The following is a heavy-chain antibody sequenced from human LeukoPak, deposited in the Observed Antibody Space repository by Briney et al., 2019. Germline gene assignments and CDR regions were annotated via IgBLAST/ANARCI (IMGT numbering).Heavy chain of an antibody. Sequence: SETLSLTCTVSGGSISSSSYYWGWIRQPPGKGLEWIGSIYYSGSTYYNPSLKSRVTISVDTSKNQFSLKLSSVTAADTAVYYCASQFRDGYISTDRGIDIWGQGTMVTVSS. V-gene: IGHV4-39*01. D-gene: IGHD5-24*01. CDR1: GGSISSSSYY. CDR3: ASQFRDGYISTDRGIDI. CDR2: IYYSGST. J-gene: IGHJ3*02.